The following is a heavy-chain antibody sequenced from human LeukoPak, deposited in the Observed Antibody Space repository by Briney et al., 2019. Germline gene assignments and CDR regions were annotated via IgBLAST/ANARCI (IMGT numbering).Heavy chain of an antibody. CDR2: IYTSGST. Sequence: SETLSLTCTVSGDSISSGDYYWGWIRQPAGKGLEWIGRIYTSGSTNYNPSLKSRVTISVDTSKNQFSLKLTSVTAADTAVYYCARGPYKYDGSGAFDIWGQGTKVTVSS. D-gene: IGHD3-22*01. V-gene: IGHV4-61*02. CDR3: ARGPYKYDGSGAFDI. CDR1: GDSISSGDYY. J-gene: IGHJ3*02.